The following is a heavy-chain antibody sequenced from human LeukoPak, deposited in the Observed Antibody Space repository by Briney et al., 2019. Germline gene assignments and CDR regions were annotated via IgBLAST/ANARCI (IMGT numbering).Heavy chain of an antibody. J-gene: IGHJ4*02. CDR1: GFTFSSYA. Sequence: GGSLRLSCAASGFTFSSYAMSWVRQAPGKGLERVSAISGSGGSTYYADSVKGRFTISRDNSKNTLYLQMNSLRAEDTAVYYCAKDIVLMVYASYFDYWGQGTLVTVSS. D-gene: IGHD2-8*01. V-gene: IGHV3-23*01. CDR2: ISGSGGST. CDR3: AKDIVLMVYASYFDY.